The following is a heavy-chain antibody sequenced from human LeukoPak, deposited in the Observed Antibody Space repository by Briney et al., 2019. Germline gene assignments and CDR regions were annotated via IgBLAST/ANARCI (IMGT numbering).Heavy chain of an antibody. CDR1: GGSISSGSYY. V-gene: IGHV4-61*02. D-gene: IGHD3-22*01. CDR3: ARDNYYDSSGDAFDI. Sequence: PSETLSLTCPVSGGSISSGSYYWSWIRQPAGKGLEWIGRLDTSGSTYYNPSLKSRVTISVDTSKNQFSLKLSSVTAADTAVYYCARDNYYDSSGDAFDIWGQGTMVTVSS. CDR2: LDTSGST. J-gene: IGHJ3*02.